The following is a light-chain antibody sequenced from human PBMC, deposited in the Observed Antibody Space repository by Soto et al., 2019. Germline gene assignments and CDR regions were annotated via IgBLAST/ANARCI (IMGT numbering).Light chain of an antibody. CDR2: GAV. CDR3: QQRNIWPPDT. CDR1: PSVTNY. Sequence: EIVLTQSPATLSLSPGEIATLSCRASPSVTNYLAWYHQKPGQAPRLLIYGAVNRATVIAARFSGSGSGTDFTLTISSLEPEDFAVYYCQQRNIWPPDTFGQGTRLEIK. J-gene: IGKJ5*01. V-gene: IGKV3-11*01.